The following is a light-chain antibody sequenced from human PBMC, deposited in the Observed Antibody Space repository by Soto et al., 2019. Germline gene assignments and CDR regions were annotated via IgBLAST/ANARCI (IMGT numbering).Light chain of an antibody. V-gene: IGLV1-44*01. CDR3: AAWDDSLNGVV. CDR1: SSNIGSGA. J-gene: IGLJ2*01. Sequence: QPVLTQPPSASGSPGQRVTISCSGSSSNIGSGAVNWYQQLPGTAPKVLIYSNSQRPSGVPDRFSGSKSGTSASLAISGLQSEDEADYYCAAWDDSLNGVVFGGDQADRP. CDR2: SNS.